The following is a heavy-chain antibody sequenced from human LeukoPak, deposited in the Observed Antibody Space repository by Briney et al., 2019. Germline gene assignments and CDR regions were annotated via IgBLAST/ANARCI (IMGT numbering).Heavy chain of an antibody. D-gene: IGHD7-27*01. CDR3: ARDRDWGSSDPFDY. Sequence: VASVKVSCKASGYTFTSYYMHWVRQVPGQGLEWMGIINPGRGNTNYAQNFHGGVTLTRDTSTSTIYMELSSLRSEDTAVYYCARDRDWGSSDPFDYWGQGTLVTVSS. CDR1: GYTFTSYY. CDR2: INPGRGNT. V-gene: IGHV1-46*01. J-gene: IGHJ4*02.